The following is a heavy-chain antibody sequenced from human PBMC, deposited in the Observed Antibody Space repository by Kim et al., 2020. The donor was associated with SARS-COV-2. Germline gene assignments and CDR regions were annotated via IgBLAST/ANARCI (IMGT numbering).Heavy chain of an antibody. J-gene: IGHJ4*02. Sequence: GGSLRLSCAASGFTFSDYYMSWIRQATGKGLEWVSYISYSGSVIYYADSVKGRFTISRDNAKSSLYLQMNSLRDEDTAVYYCARDPNRKTSVTTGWVNWGQGTLVTVSS. CDR3: ARDPNRKTSVTTGWVN. V-gene: IGHV3-11*04. CDR1: GFTFSDYY. D-gene: IGHD4-17*01. CDR2: ISYSGSVI.